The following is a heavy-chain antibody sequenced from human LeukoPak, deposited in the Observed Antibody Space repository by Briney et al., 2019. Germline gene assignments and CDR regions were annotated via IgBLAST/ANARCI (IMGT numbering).Heavy chain of an antibody. Sequence: PGGSLRLSCTASGFTFGDYAMSWFRQAPGKGLEWVGFIRRKAYGGTTEYAASVKGRFTISRDDSKSIAYLQMNSLKTEDTAVYYCTRARWLQLTAYFDYWGQGTLVTVSS. V-gene: IGHV3-49*03. D-gene: IGHD5-24*01. CDR3: TRARWLQLTAYFDY. CDR1: GFTFGDYA. J-gene: IGHJ4*02. CDR2: IRRKAYGGTT.